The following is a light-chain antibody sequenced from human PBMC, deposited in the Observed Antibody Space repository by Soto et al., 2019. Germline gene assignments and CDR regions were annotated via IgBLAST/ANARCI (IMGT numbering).Light chain of an antibody. V-gene: IGKV3-15*01. J-gene: IGKJ5*01. Sequence: VVLTHSAATLSFSPFEIATLSYSASLNVNSYLALYQQKPGQAPRLLIYGASTRAADVPARFSGSGSGTALTLTISSLQSDDFAVYHCQKYNNWPPNFGHGTRLEIK. CDR1: LNVNSY. CDR3: QKYNNWPPN. CDR2: GAS.